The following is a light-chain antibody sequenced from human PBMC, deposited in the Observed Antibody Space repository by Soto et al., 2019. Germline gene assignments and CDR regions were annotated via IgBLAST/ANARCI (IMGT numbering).Light chain of an antibody. CDR2: RNN. J-gene: IGLJ2*01. CDR1: SSNIGSNY. Sequence: QAVVTQPPSASGTPGQKVTISCSGSSSNIGSNYVYWYQQLPGTAPKLLIYRNNQRPSGVPDRFSGSKSGTSASLAISGLRSEDEADYYCAACDGSLSGVVVGGGTQLTVL. V-gene: IGLV1-47*01. CDR3: AACDGSLSGVV.